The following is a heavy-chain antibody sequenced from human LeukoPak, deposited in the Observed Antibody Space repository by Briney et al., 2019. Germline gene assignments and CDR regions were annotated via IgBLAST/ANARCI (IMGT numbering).Heavy chain of an antibody. D-gene: IGHD2/OR15-2a*01. CDR3: ARVSFCPRCHFDY. J-gene: IGHJ4*02. Sequence: PGRSLRLSCTTSGFTFGDYAMSWFRQAPGKGLVWVARISPDGSSALSADSVRGRFTISRDNADNTLYLQLNSLRAEDTAVYYCARVSFCPRCHFDYWGQGTLVTVSS. V-gene: IGHV3-74*03. CDR1: GFTFGDYA. CDR2: ISPDGSSA.